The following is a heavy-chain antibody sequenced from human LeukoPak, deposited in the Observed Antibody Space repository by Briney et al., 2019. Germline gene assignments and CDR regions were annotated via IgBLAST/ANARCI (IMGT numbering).Heavy chain of an antibody. CDR1: GGSISGYY. Sequence: PSETLSLTCTVSGGSISGYYWNWIRQPPGRGLEWIGYISYSGRTLYNPSLKSRVTVSVDTSKNQFSLKLSSMTAADTAVYYCAKDPLGGSVFVYWGQGTLVTVSS. CDR2: ISYSGRT. D-gene: IGHD3-16*01. J-gene: IGHJ4*02. V-gene: IGHV4-59*01. CDR3: AKDPLGGSVFVY.